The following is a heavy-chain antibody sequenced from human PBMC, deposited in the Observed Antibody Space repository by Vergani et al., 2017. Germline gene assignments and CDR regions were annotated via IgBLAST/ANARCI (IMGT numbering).Heavy chain of an antibody. CDR3: AREGGSIVGATPSAFDI. CDR1: GFTFSSYA. D-gene: IGHD1-26*01. V-gene: IGHV3-23*01. Sequence: EVQLLESGGGLVQPGGSLRLSCAASGFTFSSYAMSWVRQAPGKGLEWVSAISGSGGSTYYADSVKGRFTISRDNSKNTLYLQMNSLRAEDTAVYYCAREGGSIVGATPSAFDIWGQGTMVTVSS. J-gene: IGHJ3*02. CDR2: ISGSGGST.